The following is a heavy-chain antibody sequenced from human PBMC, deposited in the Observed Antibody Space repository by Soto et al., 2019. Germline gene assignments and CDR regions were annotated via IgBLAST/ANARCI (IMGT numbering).Heavy chain of an antibody. V-gene: IGHV3-11*05. CDR1: GFTFSDYY. D-gene: IGHD2-21*02. CDR2: ISSSSSYT. J-gene: IGHJ3*02. Sequence: QVQLVESGGGLVKPGGSLRLSCAASGFTFSDYYMRWIRQAPGNGLEWVSYISSSSSYTNYADSVKGRFTISRDNAKNSVNLQMNSLRTEDTAVYSCASRCGGDCYGFRAFDIWCQGTMVTVSS. CDR3: ASRCGGDCYGFRAFDI.